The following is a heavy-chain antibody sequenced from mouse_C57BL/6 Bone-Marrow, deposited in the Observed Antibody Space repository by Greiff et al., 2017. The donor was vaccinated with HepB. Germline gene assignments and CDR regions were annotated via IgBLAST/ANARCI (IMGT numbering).Heavy chain of an antibody. CDR1: GFNIKDDY. CDR3: TPYDSNYTYYFDY. CDR2: IDPENGDT. V-gene: IGHV14-4*01. Sequence: EVKLMESGAELVRPGASVKLSCTASGFNIKDDYMHWVKQRPEQGLEWIGWIDPENGDTEYASKFQGKATITADTSSNTAYLQLSSLTSEDTAVYYCTPYDSNYTYYFDYWGQGTTLTVSS. D-gene: IGHD2-5*01. J-gene: IGHJ2*01.